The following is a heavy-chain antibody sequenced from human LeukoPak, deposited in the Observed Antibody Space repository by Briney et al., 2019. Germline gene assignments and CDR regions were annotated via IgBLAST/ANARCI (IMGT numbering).Heavy chain of an antibody. J-gene: IGHJ3*02. CDR1: GGSISSYY. CDR2: IYYSGST. V-gene: IGHV4-59*01. CDR3: ARSERGAFDI. Sequence: SETLSLTCTVSGGSISSYYWSWIRQPPGKGLEWIGYIYYSGSTNYNPSLKSRVTISVDTSKNQFSLKLSSVTAADTVVYYCARSERGAFDIWGQGTMVTVSS.